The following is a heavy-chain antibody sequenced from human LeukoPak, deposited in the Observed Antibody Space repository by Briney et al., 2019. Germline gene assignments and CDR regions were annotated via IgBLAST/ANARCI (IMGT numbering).Heavy chain of an antibody. V-gene: IGHV1-69*04. CDR3: AHYGSYYYGMDV. CDR2: IIPILGIA. Sequence: SVKVSCKASGGTFSSYAISWVRQAPGQGPEWMGRIIPILGIANYAQKFQGRVTITADKSTSTAYMELSSLRSEDTAVYYCAHYGSYYYGMDVWGQGTTVTVSS. D-gene: IGHD3-10*01. J-gene: IGHJ6*02. CDR1: GGTFSSYA.